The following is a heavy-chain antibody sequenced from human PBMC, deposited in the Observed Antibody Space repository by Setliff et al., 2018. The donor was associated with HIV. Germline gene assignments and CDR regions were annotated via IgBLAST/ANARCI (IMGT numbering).Heavy chain of an antibody. CDR2: IYHTGSS. D-gene: IGHD5-18*01. Sequence: KPSETLSLTCDVSGFSISSRYYWGWIRQSPGKGLEWIGNIYHTGSSYYNPSLNDRATISVDTSKNQFSLKLSSVTAADTAVYYCARHLAMGGIQLWFVDDYFDYWGQGTLVTVSS. V-gene: IGHV4-38-2*01. J-gene: IGHJ4*02. CDR3: ARHLAMGGIQLWFVDDYFDY. CDR1: GFSISSRYY.